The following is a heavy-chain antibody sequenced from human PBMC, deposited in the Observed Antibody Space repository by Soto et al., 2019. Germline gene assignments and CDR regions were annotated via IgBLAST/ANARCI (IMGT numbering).Heavy chain of an antibody. CDR1: GGSIYSDGYY. CDR3: ARHDGFSSGWIFDY. J-gene: IGHJ4*01. Sequence: PSETLSLTCTVSGGSIYSDGYYWGWIRQPPGKGLEWIGNIYFSGSTYYNPSLNSRVTISMDTSKNQLSLKLRSVTAADTAVYYCARHDGFSSGWIFDYWGHGTLVTVSS. D-gene: IGHD6-19*01. CDR2: IYFSGST. V-gene: IGHV4-39*01.